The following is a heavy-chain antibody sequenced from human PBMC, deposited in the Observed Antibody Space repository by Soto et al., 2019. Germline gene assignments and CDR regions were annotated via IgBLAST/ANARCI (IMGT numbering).Heavy chain of an antibody. CDR3: ARNPPGQWLVHDYFDY. D-gene: IGHD6-19*01. Sequence: GGSLRLSCAASGFTFSSYGMHWVRQAPGKGLEWVAVIWYDGSNKYYADSVKGRFTISRDNSKNTLYLQMNSLRAEDTAVYYCARNPPGQWLVHDYFDYWGQGTLVTVSS. J-gene: IGHJ4*02. CDR1: GFTFSSYG. CDR2: IWYDGSNK. V-gene: IGHV3-33*01.